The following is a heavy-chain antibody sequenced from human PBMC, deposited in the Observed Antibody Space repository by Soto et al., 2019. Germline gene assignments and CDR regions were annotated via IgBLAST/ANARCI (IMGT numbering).Heavy chain of an antibody. CDR3: AGTTSHQWYYMDV. CDR2: TYYRSRWYN. J-gene: IGHJ6*03. D-gene: IGHD1-7*01. CDR1: GDSVSSNSAA. V-gene: IGHV6-1*01. Sequence: PSXTLSLTCAISGDSVSSNSAAWNWLRLSPSRGLEWLARTYYRSRWYNDYAVSVRSRITVNPDTSKNQFSLQLTSVTPEDTAVYYCAGTTSHQWYYMDVWGKGTTVTVSS.